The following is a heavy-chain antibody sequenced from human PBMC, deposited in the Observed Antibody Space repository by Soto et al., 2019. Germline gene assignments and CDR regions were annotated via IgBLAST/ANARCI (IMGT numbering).Heavy chain of an antibody. CDR2: ISWNSGSI. D-gene: IGHD3-10*01. J-gene: IGHJ4*02. Sequence: VQLVESGGGLVQPGRSLRLSCAASGFTFDDYAMHWVRQAPGKGLEWVSGISWNSGSIGYADSVKGRFTISRDNAKNSLYLQMNSLRAEDTALYYCAKGLLWFGEFDYWGQGTLVTVSS. V-gene: IGHV3-9*01. CDR3: AKGLLWFGEFDY. CDR1: GFTFDDYA.